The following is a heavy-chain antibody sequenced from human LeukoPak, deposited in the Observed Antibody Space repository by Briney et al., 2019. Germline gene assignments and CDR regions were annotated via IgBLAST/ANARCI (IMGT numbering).Heavy chain of an antibody. D-gene: IGHD5-12*01. CDR2: IIPIFGTA. CDR3: ARVGSGYDYQGFDY. CDR1: GGTFSSYA. Sequence: SVKVSCKASGGTFSSYAISWVRQAPGQGLEWMGGIIPIFGTANYAQKFQGRVTITTDESTSTAYMELCSLRSDDTAVYYCARVGSGYDYQGFDYWGQGTLVTVSS. J-gene: IGHJ4*02. V-gene: IGHV1-69*05.